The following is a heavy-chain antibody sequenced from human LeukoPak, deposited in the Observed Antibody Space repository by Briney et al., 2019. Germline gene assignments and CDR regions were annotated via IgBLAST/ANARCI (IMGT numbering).Heavy chain of an antibody. CDR3: ASSPGGNWFDP. CDR2: IYYSGTT. CDR1: GGSISSGGYY. V-gene: IGHV4-31*03. D-gene: IGHD4-23*01. J-gene: IGHJ5*02. Sequence: SETLSLTCTVSGGSISSGGYYWSWIRQHPGKGLEWIGYIYYSGTTYYNPSLKSRVTISVDTSKNQFSLKLSSMTAADTAVYYCASSPGGNWFDPWGQGILVTVSS.